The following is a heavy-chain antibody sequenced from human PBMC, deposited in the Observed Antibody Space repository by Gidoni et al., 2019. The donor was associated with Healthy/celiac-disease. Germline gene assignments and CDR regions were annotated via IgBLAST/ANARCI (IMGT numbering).Heavy chain of an antibody. Sequence: QVQLVQSGAEVKKPGASVKVSCKASVYTFTSYYMHWVRQAPVQGLEWMGIINPRGGSTSYAQKFQGRVTMTRDTSTSTVYMELSSLRSEDTAVYYCARVGGGATNFDYWGQGTLVTVSS. V-gene: IGHV1-46*01. J-gene: IGHJ4*02. CDR3: ARVGGGATNFDY. CDR1: VYTFTSYY. D-gene: IGHD1-26*01. CDR2: INPRGGST.